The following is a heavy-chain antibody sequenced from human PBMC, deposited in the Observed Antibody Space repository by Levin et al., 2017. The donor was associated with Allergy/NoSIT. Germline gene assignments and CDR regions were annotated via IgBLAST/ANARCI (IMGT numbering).Heavy chain of an antibody. V-gene: IGHV1-69*13. Sequence: SVKVSCKASGGTFSSYAISWVRQAPGQGLEWMGGIIPIFGTANYAQKFQGRVTITADESTSTAYMELSSLRSEDTAVYYCARDHRVAGGPWYFDLWGRGTLVTVSS. CDR1: GGTFSSYA. CDR3: ARDHRVAGGPWYFDL. D-gene: IGHD2-15*01. J-gene: IGHJ2*01. CDR2: IIPIFGTA.